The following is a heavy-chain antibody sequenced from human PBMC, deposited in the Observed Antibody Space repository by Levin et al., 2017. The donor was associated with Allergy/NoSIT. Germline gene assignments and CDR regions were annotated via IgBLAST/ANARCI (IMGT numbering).Heavy chain of an antibody. CDR2: ISGSGGST. D-gene: IGHD3-22*01. Sequence: PGGSLRLSCAASGFTFSSYAMSWVRQAPGKGLEWVSAISGSGGSTYYADSVKGRFTISRDNSKNTLYLQMNSLRAEDTAVYYCAGRITMIVVADDAFDIWGQGTMVTVSS. V-gene: IGHV3-23*01. J-gene: IGHJ3*02. CDR1: GFTFSSYA. CDR3: AGRITMIVVADDAFDI.